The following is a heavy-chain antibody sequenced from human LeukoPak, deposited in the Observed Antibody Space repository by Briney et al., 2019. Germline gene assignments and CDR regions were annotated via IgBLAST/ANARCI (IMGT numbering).Heavy chain of an antibody. CDR3: ARTRRGVIDY. Sequence: SETLSLTCTVSGGSISSGGYYWSWIRQHPGKGLEWIGYIYYSGSTYYNPSLKSRVTISVDTSKNQFSLKLSSVTAANTAVYYCARTRRGVIDYWGQGTLVTVSS. V-gene: IGHV4-31*03. CDR1: GGSISSGGYY. J-gene: IGHJ4*02. D-gene: IGHD3-3*01. CDR2: IYYSGST.